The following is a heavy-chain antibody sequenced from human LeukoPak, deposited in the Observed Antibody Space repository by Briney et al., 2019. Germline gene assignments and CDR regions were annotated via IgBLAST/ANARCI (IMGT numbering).Heavy chain of an antibody. J-gene: IGHJ4*02. V-gene: IGHV4-61*02. D-gene: IGHD6-13*01. CDR2: IYTSGST. CDR3: ARDHRISSSWSYFDY. CDR1: GGSISSGSYY. Sequence: SETLSLTCTVSGGSISSGSYYWSWIRQPAGKGLEWIGRIYTSGSTNYNPSPKSRVSISVDTSKNQFSLKLSSVTAADTAVYYCARDHRISSSWSYFDYWGQGTLVTVSS.